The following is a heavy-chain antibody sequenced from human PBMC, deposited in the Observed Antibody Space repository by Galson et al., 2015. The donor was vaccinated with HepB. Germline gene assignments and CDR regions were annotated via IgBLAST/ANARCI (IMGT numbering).Heavy chain of an antibody. Sequence: SLRLSCAASGFTFSNYAMNWARQAPGKGLEWVSAINDRGIKTYYADSVKGRFTISRDNSKNTLYLQMNSLRAEDTAVYYCAKEGYCSSTSCYLGNSFDPWGQGTLVTVSS. V-gene: IGHV3-23*01. D-gene: IGHD2-2*01. J-gene: IGHJ5*02. CDR3: AKEGYCSSTSCYLGNSFDP. CDR1: GFTFSNYA. CDR2: INDRGIKT.